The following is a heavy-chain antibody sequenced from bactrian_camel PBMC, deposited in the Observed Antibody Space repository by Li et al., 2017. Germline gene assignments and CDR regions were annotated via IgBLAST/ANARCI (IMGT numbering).Heavy chain of an antibody. CDR2: TGSDSPT. V-gene: IGHV3S55*01. Sequence: QLVESGGDSVQAGESLRLSCVASGYTLPMNMGWFRQAPGKEREGVACTGSDSPTTYADSVKGRFTISEDNAENKLYLQMSGLNPEDTAMYYCAAQYTGISGCYSTSLATSSFDYWGRGTQVTVS. CDR3: AAQYTGISGCYSTSLATSSFDY. J-gene: IGHJ4*01. CDR1: GYTLPMN. D-gene: IGHD1*01.